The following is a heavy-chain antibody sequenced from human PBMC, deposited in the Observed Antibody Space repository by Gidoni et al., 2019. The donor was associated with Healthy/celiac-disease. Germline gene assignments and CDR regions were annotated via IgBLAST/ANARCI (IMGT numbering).Heavy chain of an antibody. D-gene: IGHD5-18*01. CDR2: IYYSGST. CDR3: ARDLDTAMATGWFDP. CDR1: GGYIRRGDYY. J-gene: IGHJ5*02. Sequence: QVQLQESGPGLVNHSHTLSLTCTVSGGYIRRGDYYWSWIRQPPGKGLEWIGYIYYSGSTYYNPSLKSRVTISVDTSKNQFSLKLSSVTAADTAVYYCARDLDTAMATGWFDPWGQGTLVTVSS. V-gene: IGHV4-30-4*01.